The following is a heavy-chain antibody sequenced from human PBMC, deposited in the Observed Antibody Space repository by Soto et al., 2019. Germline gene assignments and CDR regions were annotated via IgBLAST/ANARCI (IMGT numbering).Heavy chain of an antibody. Sequence: QVQLVQSGAEVKKPGSSVKVSCKTSGGPFNNHAINWVRQAPGQGLEWVGLVIPTLATADYAQKFQGRVTMTADEVTNTASMELSSLRSDDTGVYYCARDYGESDAFDIWGQGTLVTVSS. CDR1: GGPFNNHA. V-gene: IGHV1-69*01. J-gene: IGHJ3*02. D-gene: IGHD4-17*01. CDR2: VIPTLATA. CDR3: ARDYGESDAFDI.